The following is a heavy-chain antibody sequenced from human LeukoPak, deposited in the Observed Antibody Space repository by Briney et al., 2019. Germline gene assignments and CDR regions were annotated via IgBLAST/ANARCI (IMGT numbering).Heavy chain of an antibody. CDR3: ARDLNWGQVDY. Sequence: GGSLRLSCAASGFTFSGYWMYWFRQAPGKWLAWVSRINGDGSATNYAGSMKGRFTISRDNAKNIVYLQMNSLRDDDTAVYYCARDLNWGQVDYWGQGTLVTVSS. V-gene: IGHV3-74*01. CDR1: GFTFSGYW. CDR2: INGDGSAT. D-gene: IGHD7-27*01. J-gene: IGHJ4*02.